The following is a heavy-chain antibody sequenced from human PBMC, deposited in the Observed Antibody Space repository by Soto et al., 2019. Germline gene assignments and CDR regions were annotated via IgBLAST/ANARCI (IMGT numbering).Heavy chain of an antibody. CDR3: ARYYYHSSGYSNWFDP. Sequence: SETLSLTCTVSGGSISSGDYYWTWIRQPPGKGLEWIGYIYYSGNTYYNPSLMSRVTISVDTSKNQFSLKLSSVTAADTAMYYCARYYYHSSGYSNWFDPWGQGTLVTVSS. J-gene: IGHJ5*02. V-gene: IGHV4-30-4*01. CDR1: GGSISSGDYY. CDR2: IYYSGNT. D-gene: IGHD3-22*01.